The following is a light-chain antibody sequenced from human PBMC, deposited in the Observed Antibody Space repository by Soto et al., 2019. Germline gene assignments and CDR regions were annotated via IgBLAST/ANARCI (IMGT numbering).Light chain of an antibody. CDR3: AAWDDSLNAWV. V-gene: IGLV1-44*01. CDR1: SSNIGSNT. CDR2: SNN. Sequence: QLVLTQPPSASGTPGQRVTISCSGSSSNIGSNTVNWYQQLPGTAPQLLIYSNNQRPSGVPDRFSGSKSGTSASLAISGLQSEDEADYYCAAWDDSLNAWVFGGGTKLTVL. J-gene: IGLJ3*02.